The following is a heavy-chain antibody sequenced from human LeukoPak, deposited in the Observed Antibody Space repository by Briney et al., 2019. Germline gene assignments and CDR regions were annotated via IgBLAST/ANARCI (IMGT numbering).Heavy chain of an antibody. CDR3: ARREAVGSQVDY. CDR1: GYTFTGYY. Sequence: ASVKVSCKASGYTFTGYYMHWVRQAPGQGLEWMGWINPNSGGTNYAQKFQGRVTMTRDTSISTAYMELSRLRSDDTAVYYCARREAVGSQVDYRGQGTLVTVSS. V-gene: IGHV1-2*02. D-gene: IGHD6-19*01. CDR2: INPNSGGT. J-gene: IGHJ4*02.